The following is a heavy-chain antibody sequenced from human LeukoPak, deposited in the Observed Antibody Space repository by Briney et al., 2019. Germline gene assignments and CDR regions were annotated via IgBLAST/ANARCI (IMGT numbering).Heavy chain of an antibody. CDR2: ISYDGSNK. V-gene: IGHV3-30*04. Sequence: PGGSLRLSCAASGFTFSSYAMHWVRQAPGKGLEWVAVISYDGSNKYYADSVKGRFTISRDNSKNTLYLQMNSLRAEDTAVYYCASQKMTTVDSWGQGTLVTVSS. CDR1: GFTFSSYA. J-gene: IGHJ5*02. CDR3: ASQKMTTVDS. D-gene: IGHD4-23*01.